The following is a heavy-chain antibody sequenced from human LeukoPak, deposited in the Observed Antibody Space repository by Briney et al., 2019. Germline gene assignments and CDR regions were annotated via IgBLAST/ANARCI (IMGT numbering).Heavy chain of an antibody. V-gene: IGHV1-46*01. CDR1: GYTFTSYY. J-gene: IGHJ4*02. Sequence: GASVKVSCKASGYTFTSYYMHWLRQAPGQGLEWMGIINPSGGSTSYAQKFQGRVTMTRDTSTSTVYMELSSLRSEDTAVYYCARDLREYDSSGYYYDYWGQGTLVTVSS. D-gene: IGHD3-22*01. CDR3: ARDLREYDSSGYYYDY. CDR2: INPSGGST.